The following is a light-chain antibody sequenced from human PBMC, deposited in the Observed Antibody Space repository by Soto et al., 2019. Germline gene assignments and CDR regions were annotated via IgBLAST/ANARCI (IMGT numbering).Light chain of an antibody. CDR1: QHSSNY. Sequence: IQMTQSPCALSASVCDRVTITCQASQHSSNYLNWYQQKPGKAPKLLIYDASNLETGVPSRFSGASSGTDFTFTISSLQPEDIATYYCQQYGDLPFTYGGGTKVDIK. J-gene: IGKJ4*01. V-gene: IGKV1-33*01. CDR3: QQYGDLPFT. CDR2: DAS.